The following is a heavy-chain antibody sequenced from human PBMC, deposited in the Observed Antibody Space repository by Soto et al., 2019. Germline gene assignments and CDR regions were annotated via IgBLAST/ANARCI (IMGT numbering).Heavy chain of an antibody. CDR2: ISYDGSNK. Sequence: LRLSCAASGFTFSSYAMHWVRQAPGKGLEWVAVISYDGSNKYYADSVKGRFTISRDNSKNTPYLQMNSLRAEDTAVYYCARDQRFLEWLLSSDYYYYGMDVWGQGTTVTVSS. CDR3: ARDQRFLEWLLSSDYYYYGMDV. V-gene: IGHV3-30-3*01. CDR1: GFTFSSYA. D-gene: IGHD3-3*01. J-gene: IGHJ6*02.